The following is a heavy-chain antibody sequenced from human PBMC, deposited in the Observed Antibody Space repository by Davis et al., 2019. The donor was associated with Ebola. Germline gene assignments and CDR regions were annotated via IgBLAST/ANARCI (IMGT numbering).Heavy chain of an antibody. CDR1: GFTFSSYD. Sequence: PGGSLRLSCAASGFTFSSYDMHWVRQATGKGLEWVSAIGTAGDTYYPGSVKGRFTISRENAKNSLYLQMNSLRAEDTAVYYCARLSGGEHAFDIWGQGTMVTVSS. CDR2: IGTAGDT. J-gene: IGHJ3*02. V-gene: IGHV3-13*01. CDR3: ARLSGGEHAFDI. D-gene: IGHD2-15*01.